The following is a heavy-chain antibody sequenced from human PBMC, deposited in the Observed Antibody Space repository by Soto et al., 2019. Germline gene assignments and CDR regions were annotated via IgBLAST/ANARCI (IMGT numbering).Heavy chain of an antibody. CDR2: IYPGDSDT. CDR1: GYSFTSYW. D-gene: IGHD3-3*01. Sequence: GESLKISCKGSGYSFTSYWIGWVRQMPGKGLEWMVIIYPGDSDTRYSPSFQGQVTISADKSISTAYLQWSSLKASDTAMYYCARIIRYYDFWSGYYDPRDAFDIWGQGTMVTV. J-gene: IGHJ3*02. CDR3: ARIIRYYDFWSGYYDPRDAFDI. V-gene: IGHV5-51*01.